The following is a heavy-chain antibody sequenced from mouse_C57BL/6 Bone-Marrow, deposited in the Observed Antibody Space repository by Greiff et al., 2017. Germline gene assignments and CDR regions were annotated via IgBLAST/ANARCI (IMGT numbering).Heavy chain of an antibody. CDR1: GFSFNTYA. J-gene: IGHJ1*03. CDR3: VRHAYYGSRNWYFDV. V-gene: IGHV10-1*01. CDR2: IRSKSNNYAT. Sequence: EVKAVESGGGLVQPKGSLKLSCAASGFSFNTYAMNWVRQAPGKGLEWVARIRSKSNNYATYYADSVKDRFTISRDDSESMLYLQMNNLKTEDTAMYYCVRHAYYGSRNWYFDVWGTGTTVTVSS. D-gene: IGHD1-1*01.